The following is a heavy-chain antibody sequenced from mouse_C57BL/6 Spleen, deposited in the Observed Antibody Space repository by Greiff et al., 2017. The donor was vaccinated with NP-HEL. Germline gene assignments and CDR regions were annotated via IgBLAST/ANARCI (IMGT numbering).Heavy chain of an antibody. Sequence: VQLKQSGPELVKPGASVKISCKASGYSFTGYYMNWVKQSPEKSLEWIGEINPSTGGTTYNQKFKAKATLTVDKSSSTAYMQLNSLTSEDSAVYYCARNGFYFDYWGQGTTLTVSS. CDR2: INPSTGGT. CDR3: ARNGFYFDY. J-gene: IGHJ2*01. CDR1: GYSFTGYY. V-gene: IGHV1-42*01.